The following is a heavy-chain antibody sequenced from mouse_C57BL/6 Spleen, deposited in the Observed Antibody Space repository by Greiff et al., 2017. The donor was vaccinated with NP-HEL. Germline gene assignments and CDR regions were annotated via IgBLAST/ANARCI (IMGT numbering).Heavy chain of an antibody. V-gene: IGHV5-4*01. Sequence: DVKLVESGGGLVKPGGSLKLSCAASGFTFSSYAMSWVRQTPEKRLEWVATISDGGSYTYYPDNVKGRFTISRDKAKNNLYLQMSDLKSEDTAMYYCARDRSNYGLDYWGQGTTLTVSS. CDR1: GFTFSSYA. J-gene: IGHJ2*01. CDR2: ISDGGSYT. CDR3: ARDRSNYGLDY. D-gene: IGHD2-5*01.